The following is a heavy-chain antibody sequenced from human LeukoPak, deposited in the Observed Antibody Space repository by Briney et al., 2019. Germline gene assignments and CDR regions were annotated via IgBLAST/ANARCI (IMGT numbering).Heavy chain of an antibody. D-gene: IGHD1-26*01. J-gene: IGHJ6*02. Sequence: PGGSLRLSCAASGFIFDDYGMHWVRQVPGKGLEWVSGISWNSGTIDYADSVKGRFIISRDNAKSSLYLEMNSLRVEDTALYYCARDLGSRPGQIGYCYYHMDVWGQGTTVTVSS. CDR1: GFIFDDYG. V-gene: IGHV3-9*01. CDR3: ARDLGSRPGQIGYCYYHMDV. CDR2: ISWNSGTI.